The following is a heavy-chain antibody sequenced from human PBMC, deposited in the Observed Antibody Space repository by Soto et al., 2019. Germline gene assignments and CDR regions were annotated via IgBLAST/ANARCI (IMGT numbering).Heavy chain of an antibody. CDR2: IRVGGGDT. V-gene: IGHV3-23*01. D-gene: IGHD6-19*01. Sequence: EVRLLESGGGLAQPGGSLRLSCAASGFTFSSSAMNWVRQAPGKGLEWVSSIRVGGGDTFYADSVRGRCTVSRDISRNTLYLQMNSLSAEDTAIYYCAKCSVGTVRSSGWCNWFDTWGQGTLVTVSS. CDR1: GFTFSSSA. CDR3: AKCSVGTVRSSGWCNWFDT. J-gene: IGHJ5*02.